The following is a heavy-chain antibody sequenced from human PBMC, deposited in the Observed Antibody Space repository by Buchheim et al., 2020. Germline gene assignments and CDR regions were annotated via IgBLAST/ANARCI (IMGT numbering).Heavy chain of an antibody. CDR3: AGEIWFGLNTNFDY. Sequence: QVQLVESGGGVVQPGRSLRLSCAASGFTFSSYGMHWVRQAPGKGLEWVAVISYDGSNKYYADSVKGRFTISRDNSKNTLYLQMNSLRAEDTAVYYCAGEIWFGLNTNFDYWGQGTL. CDR2: ISYDGSNK. D-gene: IGHD3-10*01. V-gene: IGHV3-30*03. CDR1: GFTFSSYG. J-gene: IGHJ4*02.